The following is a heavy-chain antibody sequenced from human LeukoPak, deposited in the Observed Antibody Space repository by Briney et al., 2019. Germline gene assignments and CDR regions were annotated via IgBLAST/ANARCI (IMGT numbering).Heavy chain of an antibody. CDR1: GYSISSGYY. CDR2: IYHGGST. J-gene: IGHJ4*02. Sequence: SETLSLTCTVSGYSISSGYYWGWIRQPPGKGLEWIGTIYHGGSTDYNPSLKSRVIISVDTSKNQFSLKLSSVTAADTAMYYCARYNSAAGDFDYWGQGTLVTVSS. CDR3: ARYNSAAGDFDY. D-gene: IGHD1-20*01. V-gene: IGHV4-38-2*02.